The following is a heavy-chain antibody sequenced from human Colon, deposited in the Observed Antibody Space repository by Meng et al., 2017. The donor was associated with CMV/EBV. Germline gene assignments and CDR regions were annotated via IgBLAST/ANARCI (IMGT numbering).Heavy chain of an antibody. D-gene: IGHD2-2*01. J-gene: IGHJ2*01. CDR3: ARYRYCSSADCFNVRFFDL. CDR2: IYYSGTT. CDR1: SGGYY. Sequence: SGGYYWTWIRQHRGKGLEWIGSIYYSGTTYYNSALKSRISISVDTSKNQFALNLNSVTAADTAVYYCARYRYCSSADCFNVRFFDLWGRGTLVTVSS. V-gene: IGHV4-31*02.